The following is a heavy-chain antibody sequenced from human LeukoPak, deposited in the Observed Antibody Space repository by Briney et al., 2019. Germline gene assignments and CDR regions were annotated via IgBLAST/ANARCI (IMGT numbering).Heavy chain of an antibody. CDR1: GFTFSSHA. CDR2: ISDSGGDT. CDR3: TKRGAYGSGRSYFFEF. V-gene: IGHV3-23*01. D-gene: IGHD2-15*01. Sequence: GGSLRLSCAASGFTFSSHAMSWVRQAPGKGLEWVSSISDSGGDTFYANSVKGRFAISRDNFKNTLYLQMNSLRAEDTAVYFCTKRGAYGSGRSYFFEFWGQGTLVTVSS. J-gene: IGHJ4*02.